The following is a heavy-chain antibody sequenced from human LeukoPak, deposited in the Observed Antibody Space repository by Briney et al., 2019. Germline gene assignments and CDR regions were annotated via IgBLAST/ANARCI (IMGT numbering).Heavy chain of an antibody. J-gene: IGHJ4*02. Sequence: GGSLRLSGAPSGFTVSSNYMSGVRKAPGKGLDWVSVIYSGGSTYYADSVKGRFTISRDNSKNTLYLQMNSLRAEDTAVYYCARDRFGYGGNSGLWGQGTLVTVSS. V-gene: IGHV3-66*01. CDR3: ARDRFGYGGNSGL. CDR1: GFTVSSNY. D-gene: IGHD4-23*01. CDR2: IYSGGST.